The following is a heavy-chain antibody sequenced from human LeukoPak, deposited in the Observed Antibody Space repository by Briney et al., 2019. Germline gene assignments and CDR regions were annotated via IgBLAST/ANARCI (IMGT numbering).Heavy chain of an antibody. Sequence: GGSLRLSCAASGFNFKAFAMTWVRQRPGRGLEWVAVVHGGGGAAQYADSVRGRFIISRDNSQNILYLQMTDLRAEDTAVYYCAKIPHPDKWLVADYDYWGQGTQVTVSS. V-gene: IGHV3-23*01. D-gene: IGHD6-19*01. CDR3: AKIPHPDKWLVADYDY. J-gene: IGHJ4*02. CDR2: VHGGGGAA. CDR1: GFNFKAFA.